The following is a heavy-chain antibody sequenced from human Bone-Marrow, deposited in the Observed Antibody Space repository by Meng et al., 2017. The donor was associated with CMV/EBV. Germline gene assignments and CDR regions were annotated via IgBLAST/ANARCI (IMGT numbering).Heavy chain of an antibody. J-gene: IGHJ3*02. V-gene: IGHV4-31*03. Sequence: SETLSLTCTVSGGSISSGGYYWSWIRQHPGKGLEWIGYIYYSGSTYYNPSLKSRVTISVDTSKNQFSLKLSSVTAADTAVYYCAREVGIVVVPPAPLGVFDIWGEGRMATFS. CDR2: IYYSGST. CDR1: GGSISSGGYY. CDR3: AREVGIVVVPPAPLGVFDI. D-gene: IGHD2-2*01.